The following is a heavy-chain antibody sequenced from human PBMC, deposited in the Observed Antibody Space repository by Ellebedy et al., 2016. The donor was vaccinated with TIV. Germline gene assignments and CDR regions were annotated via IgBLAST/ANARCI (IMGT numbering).Heavy chain of an antibody. CDR1: GGSFSGYY. V-gene: IGHV4-34*01. Sequence: MPSETLSLTCAVYGGSFSGYYWSWIRQPPGKGLEWIGEINHSGSTNYNPSLKSRVTISVDTSKNQFSLKLSSVTAADTAVYYCARVRGIAVAPYFDYFDYWGQGTLVTVSS. CDR3: ARVRGIAVAPYFDYFDY. J-gene: IGHJ4*02. CDR2: INHSGST. D-gene: IGHD6-19*01.